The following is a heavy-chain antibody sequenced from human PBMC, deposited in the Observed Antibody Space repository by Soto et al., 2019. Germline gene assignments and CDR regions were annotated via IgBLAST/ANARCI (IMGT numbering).Heavy chain of an antibody. Sequence: SETLSLTCAVHGGSFSGYYWSWIRQPPGKGLDWIGEINRSGSTNYNPSLKSRVTMSVDTSKSQFFLNLTSVTAADTAVYYCARGRYYYDNSGSQGWFDPWGQGTLVTVSS. CDR3: ARGRYYYDNSGSQGWFDP. D-gene: IGHD3-22*01. J-gene: IGHJ5*02. CDR2: INRSGST. CDR1: GGSFSGYY. V-gene: IGHV4-34*01.